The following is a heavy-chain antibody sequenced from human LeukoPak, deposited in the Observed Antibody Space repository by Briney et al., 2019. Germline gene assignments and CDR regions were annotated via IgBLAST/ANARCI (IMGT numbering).Heavy chain of an antibody. Sequence: GESLKISCKGSGYSFTSYWIGWVRQMPGKGLEWMGIIYPGDSDTRYSPSFQGQVTISADKSISTAYLQWSSLKASDTAMYYCARRVWGSYRLGGAFDIWGQGTMVTVSS. CDR1: GYSFTSYW. D-gene: IGHD3-16*02. CDR3: ARRVWGSYRLGGAFDI. CDR2: IYPGDSDT. V-gene: IGHV5-51*01. J-gene: IGHJ3*02.